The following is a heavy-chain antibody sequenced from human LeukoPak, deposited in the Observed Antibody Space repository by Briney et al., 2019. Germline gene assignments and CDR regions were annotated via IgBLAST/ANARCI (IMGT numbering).Heavy chain of an antibody. J-gene: IGHJ4*02. Sequence: GGSLRLSCAASGFTFSSYAMTWVRQAPGKGLEWVSAISGGGGTTHYADSVKGRFTISRDNSKNTLSLQMNSLRAEDTAVYYCAKVGHYESRGYSYFDYWGQGTLGTAS. CDR3: AKVGHYESRGYSYFDY. D-gene: IGHD3-22*01. CDR1: GFTFSSYA. CDR2: ISGGGGTT. V-gene: IGHV3-23*01.